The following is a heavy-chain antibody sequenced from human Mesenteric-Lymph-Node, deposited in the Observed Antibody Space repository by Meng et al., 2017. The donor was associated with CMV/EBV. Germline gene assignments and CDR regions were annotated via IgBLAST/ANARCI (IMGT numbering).Heavy chain of an antibody. Sequence: GGSLRLSCTVSGFTFSSAWMSWVRQAPGKGLEWVAFIRYDGSNKYYADSVKGRFTISRDNSKNTLYLQMNSLRAEDTAVYYCAKPSITYYDFWSGNDYWGQGTLVTVSS. CDR2: IRYDGSNK. CDR1: GFTFSSAW. J-gene: IGHJ4*02. CDR3: AKPSITYYDFWSGNDY. D-gene: IGHD3-3*01. V-gene: IGHV3-30*02.